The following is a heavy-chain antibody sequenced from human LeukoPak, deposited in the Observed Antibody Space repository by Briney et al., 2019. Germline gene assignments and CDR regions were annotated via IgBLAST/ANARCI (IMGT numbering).Heavy chain of an antibody. CDR1: GGSISSSSYY. CDR2: IYYSGST. D-gene: IGHD6-13*01. J-gene: IGHJ5*02. CDR3: VRHWYISSWYFGGNWFDP. Sequence: SGTLSLTCTVSGGSISSSSYYWGWLRQPPGQGLEWIGSIYYSGSTYYNPSLKSRVTISVDTSKNQFSLKLSSVTAADTAVYYCVRHWYISSWYFGGNWFDPWGQGTLVTVSS. V-gene: IGHV4-39*01.